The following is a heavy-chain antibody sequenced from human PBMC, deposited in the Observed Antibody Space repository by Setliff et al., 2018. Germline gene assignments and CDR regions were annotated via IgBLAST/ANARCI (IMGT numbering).Heavy chain of an antibody. V-gene: IGHV2-70*17. CDR1: GFPLSTSGMY. CDR3: ARIRKGYTGYEGFDY. CDR2: INWYDDK. Sequence: SGPTLVNPTQTLTLTCTFSGFPLSTSGMYVSWIRQPPGKALEWLGSINWYDDKLYSTSLKTRLTISKDTSKNQVVLTMTNMDPVDTATYYCARIRKGYTGYEGFDYWGQGTLVTVSS. D-gene: IGHD5-12*01. J-gene: IGHJ4*02.